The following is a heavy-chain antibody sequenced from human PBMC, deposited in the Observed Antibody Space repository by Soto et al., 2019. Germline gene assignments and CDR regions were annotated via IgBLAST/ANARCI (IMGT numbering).Heavy chain of an antibody. CDR3: AKEQLAPFDY. J-gene: IGHJ4*02. Sequence: XVSLRLSCAASGFTFSSYGMHWVRQAPGKGLEWVALISYDGSNRFYVDSVKGRFTISRDNSKNTLYLQMSSLRAEDTAVYYCAKEQLAPFDYWGQGTLVTVSS. CDR2: ISYDGSNR. V-gene: IGHV3-30*18. CDR1: GFTFSSYG. D-gene: IGHD1-1*01.